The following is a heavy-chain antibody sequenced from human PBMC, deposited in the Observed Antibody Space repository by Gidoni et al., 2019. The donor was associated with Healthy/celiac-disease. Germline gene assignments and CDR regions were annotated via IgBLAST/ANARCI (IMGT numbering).Heavy chain of an antibody. D-gene: IGHD1-7*01. CDR2: ISSSGSTI. Sequence: EVQLVESGGGLVQPGGSLRPSCAASGFTFSGYEMNWVRQAPGKGLEWVSYISSSGSTIYYADSVKGRFTISRDNAKNSLYLQMNSLRAEDTAVYYCARDRYSTGTTDYFDYWGQGTLVTVSS. CDR1: GFTFSGYE. J-gene: IGHJ4*02. CDR3: ARDRYSTGTTDYFDY. V-gene: IGHV3-48*03.